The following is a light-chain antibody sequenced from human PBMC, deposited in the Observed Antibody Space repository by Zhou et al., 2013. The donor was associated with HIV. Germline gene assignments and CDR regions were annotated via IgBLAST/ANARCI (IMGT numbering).Light chain of an antibody. J-gene: IGKJ2*01. V-gene: IGKV3-15*01. CDR3: QQYNNWPPYT. CDR2: GAS. CDR1: QSVSSN. Sequence: EVLMTQSPATLSVSPGERATLSCRASQSVSSNLAWYQQKPGQAPRLLMSGASTRATDIPDRFSGNGSGTEFTLTISSLQSEDFAVYYCQQYNNWPPYTFGQGTKLXIK.